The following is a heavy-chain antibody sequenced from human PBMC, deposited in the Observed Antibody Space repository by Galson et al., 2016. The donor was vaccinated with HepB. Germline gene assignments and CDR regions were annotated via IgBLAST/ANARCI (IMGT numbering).Heavy chain of an antibody. CDR1: GFTFSSYA. V-gene: IGHV3-23*01. D-gene: IGHD1-26*01. J-gene: IGHJ5*02. CDR3: AKERGSYARYNWFDP. CDR2: ISGSGGST. Sequence: SLRLSCAASGFTFSSYAMSWVRQAPGKGLEWVSSISGSGGSTYYADSVMGRFTISRDNSKNTLYLQMSSLRAEDTAVYYCAKERGSYARYNWFDPWGRGTLVTFSS.